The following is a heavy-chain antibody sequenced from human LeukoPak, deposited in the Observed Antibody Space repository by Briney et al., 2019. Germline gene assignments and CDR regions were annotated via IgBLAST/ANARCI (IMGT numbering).Heavy chain of an antibody. D-gene: IGHD2-15*01. CDR2: INPNSGGT. CDR3: ASALYCSGGSCYDY. J-gene: IGHJ4*02. CDR1: GYTFTGYY. V-gene: IGHV1-2*02. Sequence: ASVKVSCKASGYTFTGYYMHWVRQAPGQGLEWMGWINPNSGGTNYAQKFQGRVTMTRDTSISTAYMELSRLRSDDTAVYYCASALYCSGGSCYDYWGQGPLVTVSS.